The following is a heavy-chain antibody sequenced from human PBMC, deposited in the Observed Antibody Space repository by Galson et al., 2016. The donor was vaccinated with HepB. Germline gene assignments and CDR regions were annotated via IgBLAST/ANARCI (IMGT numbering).Heavy chain of an antibody. V-gene: IGHV1-18*01. Sequence: SVKVSCKASGYTFTSYGISWVRQAPGQGLEWMGWISAYNGNTNYAQKLQGRVTMTRNPSISTAYMELSSLRSEDTAMYYCARMRGYTFGYWYFDLWGRGTLVTVSS. CDR3: ARMRGYTFGYWYFDL. CDR2: ISAYNGNT. D-gene: IGHD5-18*01. J-gene: IGHJ2*01. CDR1: GYTFTSYG.